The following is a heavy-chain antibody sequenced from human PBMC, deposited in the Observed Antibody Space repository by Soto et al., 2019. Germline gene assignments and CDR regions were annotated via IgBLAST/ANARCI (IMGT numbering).Heavy chain of an antibody. CDR3: ARAFFTGSGSYYYYYYGMDV. CDR2: ISAYNGNT. Sequence: GASVKVSCKASGYTFTSCGISWVRQAPGQGLEWMGWISAYNGNTNYAQKLQGRVIMTTDTSTSTAYMELRSLRSDDTAVYYCARAFFTGSGSYYYYYYGMDVWGQGTTVTVSS. D-gene: IGHD3-10*01. CDR1: GYTFTSCG. J-gene: IGHJ6*02. V-gene: IGHV1-18*01.